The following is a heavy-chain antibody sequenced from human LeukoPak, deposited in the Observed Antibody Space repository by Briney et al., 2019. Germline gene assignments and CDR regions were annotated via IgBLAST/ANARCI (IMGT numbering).Heavy chain of an antibody. CDR2: IYYSGST. Sequence: PSETLSPTCTVSGGSISSSSYYWGWIRQPPGKGLEWIGSIYYSGSTYYNPSLKSRVTISVDTSKNQFSLKLSSVTAADTAVYYCARQRGVWFGSSWYPYYFDYWGQGTLVTVSS. J-gene: IGHJ4*02. D-gene: IGHD6-13*01. V-gene: IGHV4-39*01. CDR1: GGSISSSSYY. CDR3: ARQRGVWFGSSWYPYYFDY.